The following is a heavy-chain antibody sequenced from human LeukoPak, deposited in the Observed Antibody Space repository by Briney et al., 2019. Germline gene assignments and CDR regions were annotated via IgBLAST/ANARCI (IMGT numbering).Heavy chain of an antibody. CDR2: ISSSSSYR. CDR3: ARDRYYDSSGF. J-gene: IGHJ4*02. Sequence: GGSLRLSCAASGSTFSSYSMNWVRQAPGKGLEWVSSISSSSSYRYYADSVKGRFTISRDNAKNSLYLQMNSLRAEDTAVYYCARDRYYDSSGFWGQGTLVTVSS. D-gene: IGHD3-22*01. V-gene: IGHV3-21*01. CDR1: GSTFSSYS.